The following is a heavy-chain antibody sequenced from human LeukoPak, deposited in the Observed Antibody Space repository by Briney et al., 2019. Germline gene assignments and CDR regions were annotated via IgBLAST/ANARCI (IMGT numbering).Heavy chain of an antibody. J-gene: IGHJ5*02. D-gene: IGHD3-10*01. V-gene: IGHV1-69*05. CDR1: GGTFSRYA. CDR3: ARDRSYYYGSWSYAVDP. Sequence: SVKVSCKASGGTFSRYAISWVRQAPGQGLEWMGRIIPIFGTANYAQKFQGRVTITTDESTSTAYMELSSLRSEDTAVYYCARDRSYYYGSWSYAVDPWGQGTLVTVSS. CDR2: IIPIFGTA.